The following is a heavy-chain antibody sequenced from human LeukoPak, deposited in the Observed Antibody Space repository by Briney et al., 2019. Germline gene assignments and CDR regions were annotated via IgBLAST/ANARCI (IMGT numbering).Heavy chain of an antibody. V-gene: IGHV1-46*01. CDR2: INPSGGST. CDR1: GYTFANYY. Sequence: ASVKVSCKASGYTFANYYMHWVRQAPGQGLEWMGIINPSGGSTTYAQKFQGRVTTTRDMSTSTVYMEVSSLRSEDTAVYYCARTAGIYGFDSWGQGTLVTVSS. J-gene: IGHJ4*02. CDR3: ARTAGIYGFDS. D-gene: IGHD3-16*01.